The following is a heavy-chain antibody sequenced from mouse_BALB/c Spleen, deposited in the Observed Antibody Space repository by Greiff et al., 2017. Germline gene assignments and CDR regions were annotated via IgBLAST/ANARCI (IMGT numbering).Heavy chain of an antibody. V-gene: IGHV5-6-5*01. J-gene: IGHJ2*01. CDR2: ISSGGST. CDR1: GFTFSSYA. Sequence: EVKLQESGGGLVKPGGSLKLSCAASGFTFSSYAMSWVRQTPEKRLEWVASISSGGSTYYPDSVKGRFTISRDNARNILYLQMSSLRSEDTAMYYCATYGNYLYFDYWGQGTTLTVSS. CDR3: ATYGNYLYFDY. D-gene: IGHD2-1*01.